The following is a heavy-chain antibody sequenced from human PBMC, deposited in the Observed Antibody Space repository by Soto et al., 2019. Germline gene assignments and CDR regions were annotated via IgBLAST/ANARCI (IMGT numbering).Heavy chain of an antibody. Sequence: SGPTLVNPTQTLTLTCTFSGFSLSTSGVGVGWIRQPPGKALEWLALIYWDDDKRYSPSLKSRLTITKDTSKNQVVLTMTNMDPVDTATYYCAHSLPPYYDFWSGSREYYFDYWGQGTLVTVSS. D-gene: IGHD3-3*01. J-gene: IGHJ4*02. V-gene: IGHV2-5*02. CDR2: IYWDDDK. CDR1: GFSLSTSGVG. CDR3: AHSLPPYYDFWSGSREYYFDY.